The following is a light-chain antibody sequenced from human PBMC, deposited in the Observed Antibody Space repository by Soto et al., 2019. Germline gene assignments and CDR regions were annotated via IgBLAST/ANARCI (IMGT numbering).Light chain of an antibody. J-gene: IGKJ1*01. Sequence: EFVLTQSPGTLSLSPGERATLSCRASQTVRNNYLAWYQQKPGQAPRLLIYDASSRATGIPDRFSGSGSGTEFTLTISSLQSEDFAAYYCQQYNNWLRTFGQGTKVDI. CDR1: QTVRNNY. CDR2: DAS. V-gene: IGKV3D-20*02. CDR3: QQYNNWLRT.